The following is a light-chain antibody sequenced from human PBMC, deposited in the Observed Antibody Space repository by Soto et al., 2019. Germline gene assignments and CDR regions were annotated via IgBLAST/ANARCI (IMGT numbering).Light chain of an antibody. CDR2: DVS. V-gene: IGLV2-14*03. J-gene: IGLJ1*01. CDR3: SSYRSSSKRV. Sequence: QSALTQPASASGSPGQSITISCTGTSSDVGGYNYVSWYQQHPGKAPKLMIYDVSNRPSGVSNRFSGSKSGNTASLTISGLQAEDEADYYCSSYRSSSKRVFGTGTKLTVL. CDR1: SSDVGGYNY.